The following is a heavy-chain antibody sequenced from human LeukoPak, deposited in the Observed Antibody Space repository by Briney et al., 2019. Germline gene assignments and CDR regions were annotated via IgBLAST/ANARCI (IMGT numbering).Heavy chain of an antibody. CDR2: IHYSGDT. CDR3: ASNYWSYYYNAMDV. CDR1: GGSITSRNYY. V-gene: IGHV4-30-4*01. J-gene: IGHJ6*02. Sequence: PSETLSLTCTVSGGSITSRNYYWSWIRQPPGKGLECIGFIHYSGDTYYKPSLKSRLTISLDTSKNLFSLNVNSVTAADTAVHFCASNYWSYYYNAMDVWGQGATVTVSS. D-gene: IGHD2-8*02.